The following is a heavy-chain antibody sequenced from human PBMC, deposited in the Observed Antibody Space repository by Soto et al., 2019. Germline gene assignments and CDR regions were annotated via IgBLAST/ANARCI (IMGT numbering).Heavy chain of an antibody. CDR1: GFTFSDYY. V-gene: IGHV3-11*01. Sequence: GGSLRLSCAASGFTFSDYYMSWIRQAPGKGLEWVSYISSSGSTIYYADPVKSRFTISRDNAKNSMYLHMNSLRAEATAAYYCSRDPIGYDRIGYYDYWGQGTMVTVSS. CDR3: SRDPIGYDRIGYYDY. J-gene: IGHJ4*02. D-gene: IGHD3-22*01. CDR2: ISSSGSTI.